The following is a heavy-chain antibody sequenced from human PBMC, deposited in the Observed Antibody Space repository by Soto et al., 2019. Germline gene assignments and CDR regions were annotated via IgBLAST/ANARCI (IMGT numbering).Heavy chain of an antibody. CDR3: AKRAYPFYFDS. CDR2: ISGGGGDT. J-gene: IGHJ4*02. Sequence: EVQLWESGGGLVQPGGSLRLSCAASGFILSSNAVSWVRQAPGKGLEWVSTISGGGGDTSYADSVKGRFTISRDSSKNTLFLQMHSLRGEDTAIYYCAKRAYPFYFDSWGQGTLVTVSS. V-gene: IGHV3-23*01. D-gene: IGHD2-2*02. CDR1: GFILSSNA.